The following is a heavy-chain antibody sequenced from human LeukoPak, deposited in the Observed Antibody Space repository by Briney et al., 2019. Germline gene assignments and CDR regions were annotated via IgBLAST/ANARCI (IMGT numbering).Heavy chain of an antibody. CDR3: AKVKPGAFDL. D-gene: IGHD7-27*01. V-gene: IGHV1-2*02. J-gene: IGHJ3*01. CDR1: GYTFTGYY. CDR2: INPNSDGT. Sequence: ASVKVSCKASGYTFTGYYMHWVRQAPGQGLEWMGWINPNSDGTIYAQKFQGRVTMARDTSISTVYMELSRLRFDDTAVYYCAKVKPGAFDLWGQGTVVTVSS.